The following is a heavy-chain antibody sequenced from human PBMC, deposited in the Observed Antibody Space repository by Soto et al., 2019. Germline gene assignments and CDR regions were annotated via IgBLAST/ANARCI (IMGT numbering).Heavy chain of an antibody. CDR1: GGSISSGGYS. D-gene: IGHD6-13*01. Sequence: SETLSLTCAVSGGSISSGGYSWSWVRQPPGKGLEWIGEIYHSGSTNYNPSLKSRVTISVDKSKNQFSLKLSSVTAADTAVYYCARDHPSSWGNRWFDPWGQGTLVTVSS. CDR3: ARDHPSSWGNRWFDP. J-gene: IGHJ5*02. CDR2: IYHSGST. V-gene: IGHV4-4*02.